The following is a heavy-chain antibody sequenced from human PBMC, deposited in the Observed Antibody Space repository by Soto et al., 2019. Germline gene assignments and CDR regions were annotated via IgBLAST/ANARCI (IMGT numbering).Heavy chain of an antibody. V-gene: IGHV5-51*01. J-gene: IGHJ4*02. CDR3: ARQSGEYCGGDCYSAIDY. CDR1: GYSFTSYW. D-gene: IGHD2-21*02. CDR2: IYPGDSDT. Sequence: GESLKISCKGSGYSFTSYWIGWVRQMPGKGLDWMGIIYPGDSDTRYSPSFQGQVTFSADKSSSTAYLQWSSLKASDTAMYYCARQSGEYCGGDCYSAIDYWGQGTLVTVSS.